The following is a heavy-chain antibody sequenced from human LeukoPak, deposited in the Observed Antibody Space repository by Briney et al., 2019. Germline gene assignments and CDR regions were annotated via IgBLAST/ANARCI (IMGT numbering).Heavy chain of an antibody. D-gene: IGHD6-13*01. Sequence: GGSLRLSCAASGFTFSSYAMSWVRQAPGKGLEWVSAISTSVGSTYYADSVKGRFTISRDNSKNTLYLQMNSLRAEDTAVYYCAKDYSSNWYNWFDPWGQGTLVTVSS. V-gene: IGHV3-23*01. CDR2: ISTSVGST. CDR1: GFTFSSYA. CDR3: AKDYSSNWYNWFDP. J-gene: IGHJ5*02.